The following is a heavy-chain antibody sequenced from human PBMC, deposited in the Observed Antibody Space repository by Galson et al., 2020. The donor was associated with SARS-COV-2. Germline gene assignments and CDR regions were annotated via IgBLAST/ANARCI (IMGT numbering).Heavy chain of an antibody. CDR1: GFRFDDYA. V-gene: IGHV3-9*01. J-gene: IGHJ4*02. D-gene: IGHD6-13*01. Sequence: PGGSLRLSCAASGFRFDDYAMHWVRQAPGKGLEWVSGISWNSGRLDYADSVKGRFTISRDNAKNSLYLQMNSLGPEDTALYYCAKETWGGSSSWNNFDYWGQGTLVTISA. CDR2: ISWNSGRL. CDR3: AKETWGGSSSWNNFDY.